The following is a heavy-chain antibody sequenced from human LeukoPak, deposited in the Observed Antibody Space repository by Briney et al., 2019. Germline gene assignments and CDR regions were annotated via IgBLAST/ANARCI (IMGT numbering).Heavy chain of an antibody. CDR3: AREWDYDILTYGMDV. Sequence: SETLSLTCTVSGVSISSGGHSWSWIRQPPGKGLEWIGYIYHSGSGSTYYNPSLKSRVTISVDTSKNQFSLKLSSVTAADTAVYYCAREWDYDILTYGMDVWGQGTTVTVSS. V-gene: IGHV4-30-2*01. J-gene: IGHJ6*02. D-gene: IGHD3-9*01. CDR2: IYHSGSGST. CDR1: GVSISSGGHS.